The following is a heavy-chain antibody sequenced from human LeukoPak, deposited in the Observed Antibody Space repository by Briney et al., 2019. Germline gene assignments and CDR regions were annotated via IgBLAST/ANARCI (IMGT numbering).Heavy chain of an antibody. CDR3: ARGGPHYDFWSGYRWFDP. D-gene: IGHD3-3*01. J-gene: IGHJ5*02. CDR1: GGSFSGYY. V-gene: IGHV4-34*01. Sequence: PSETLSLTCAVYGGSFSGYYWSWIRQPPGKGLEWIGEINHSGSTNYNPSLKSRVTISVDTSKNQFSLKLSSVTAADTAVYYCARGGPHYDFWSGYRWFDPWGQGTLVTVSS. CDR2: INHSGST.